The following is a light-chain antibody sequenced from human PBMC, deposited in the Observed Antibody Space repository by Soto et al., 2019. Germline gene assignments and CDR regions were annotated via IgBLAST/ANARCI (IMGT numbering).Light chain of an antibody. CDR2: GAS. Sequence: EIVLTQSPGTLSLSPGERATLSCRASQSVSSSYLAWYQQKPGQAPRLLIYGASSRATGIPDRFSGSGSGTDFTLTISRLEPEDFAVYYCQQETYGQGTKAEIK. CDR3: QQET. CDR1: QSVSSSY. V-gene: IGKV3-20*01. J-gene: IGKJ1*01.